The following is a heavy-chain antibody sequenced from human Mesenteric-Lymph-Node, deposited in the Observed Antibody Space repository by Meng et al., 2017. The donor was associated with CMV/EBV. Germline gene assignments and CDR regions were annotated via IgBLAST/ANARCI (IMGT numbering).Heavy chain of an antibody. CDR2: ISAYSGDT. D-gene: IGHD5-18*01. Sequence: ASVKVSCKASGYTFTTYDINWVRQATGQGPEWMGWISAYSGDTNFAQKFQGRVTMTTDTSTSTAYMELRSLSSDDTAVYYCARDYSYGSNYFGMDVWGQGTTVTVSS. V-gene: IGHV1-18*01. CDR1: GYTFTTYD. J-gene: IGHJ6*02. CDR3: ARDYSYGSNYFGMDV.